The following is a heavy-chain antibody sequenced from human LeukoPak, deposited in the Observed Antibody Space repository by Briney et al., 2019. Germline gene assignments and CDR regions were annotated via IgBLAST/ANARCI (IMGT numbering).Heavy chain of an antibody. CDR1: GFTFRSFS. D-gene: IGHD3-22*01. J-gene: IGHJ4*02. CDR3: ARLRRNSDRSDFFYYYDH. Sequence: PGGSLRLSCAASGFTFRSFSMTWVRQAPGKGLEWVASISSTSNHKYHADSVKGRFTISRDNAKNSLFLQMNSLRAEDTAVYYCARLRRNSDRSDFFYYYDHWGQGTLVTVSS. CDR2: ISSTSNHK. V-gene: IGHV3-21*01.